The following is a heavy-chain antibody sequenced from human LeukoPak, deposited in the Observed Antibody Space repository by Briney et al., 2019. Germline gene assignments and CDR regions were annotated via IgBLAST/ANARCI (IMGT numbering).Heavy chain of an antibody. V-gene: IGHV4-38-2*02. J-gene: IGHJ4*02. CDR1: GYSISSVYY. Sequence: SETLSLTCTVSGYSISSVYYWGWIRQPPEKGLEWIGSIFHSGNTYYNPSLKSRVIISVDTSKNQFSLKLSSVTAADTAVYYCARGKYSYAYFGAYYFDYWGQGTLVTVSS. D-gene: IGHD5-18*01. CDR3: ARGKYSYAYFGAYYFDY. CDR2: IFHSGNT.